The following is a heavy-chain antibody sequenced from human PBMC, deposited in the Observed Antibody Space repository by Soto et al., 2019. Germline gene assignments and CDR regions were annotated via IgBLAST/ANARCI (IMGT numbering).Heavy chain of an antibody. CDR3: ARDLVYYESSGYYSGYYGMDV. Sequence: SETLSLTCTVSGGSISSGGYYWSWIRQHPGKGLEWIGYIYYSGSTYYNPSLKSRVTISVDTSKNQFSLKLSSVTAADTAVYYCARDLVYYESSGYYSGYYGMDVWGQGTTVTVSS. CDR1: GGSISSGGYY. CDR2: IYYSGST. J-gene: IGHJ6*02. D-gene: IGHD3-22*01. V-gene: IGHV4-31*03.